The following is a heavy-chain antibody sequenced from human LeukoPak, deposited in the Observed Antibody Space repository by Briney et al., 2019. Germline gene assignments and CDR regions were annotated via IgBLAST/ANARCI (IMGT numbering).Heavy chain of an antibody. Sequence: ASVTVSCKASGYTFTSYGISWVRQAPGQGLEWMGWISAYNGNTNYAQKLQGRVTMTTDTSTSTAYMELRSLRSDDTAVYYCARTASIAVAAHFDYWGQGTLVTVSS. V-gene: IGHV1-18*01. CDR3: ARTASIAVAAHFDY. D-gene: IGHD6-19*01. CDR1: GYTFTSYG. CDR2: ISAYNGNT. J-gene: IGHJ4*02.